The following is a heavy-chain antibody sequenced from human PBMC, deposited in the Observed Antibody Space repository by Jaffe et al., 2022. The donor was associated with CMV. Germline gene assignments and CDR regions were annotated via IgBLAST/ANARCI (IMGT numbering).Heavy chain of an antibody. J-gene: IGHJ6*02. V-gene: IGHV4-4*07. CDR2: IYTSGST. CDR1: GGSISSYY. D-gene: IGHD3-22*01. CDR3: ARDQYYDSSGYYFYYYYYGMDV. Sequence: QVQLQESGPGLVKPSETLSLTCTVSGGSISSYYWSWIRQPAGKGLEWIGRIYTSGSTNYNPSLKSRVTMSVDTSKNQFSLKLSSVTAADTAVYYCARDQYYDSSGYYFYYYYYGMDVWGQGTTVTVSS.